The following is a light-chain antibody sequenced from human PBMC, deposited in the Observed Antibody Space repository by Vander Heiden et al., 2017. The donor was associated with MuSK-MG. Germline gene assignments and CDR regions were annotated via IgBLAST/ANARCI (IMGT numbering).Light chain of an antibody. Sequence: IVLTHSPATLSLSPGERATLSCRASQSVSSYLEWYQQKPGQAPRLLIYDASNRANGIPDRFSGSGYGTDFTLTSSSREHEDFAVYYWQQRSNSITFGGGTKVEIK. CDR3: QQRSNSIT. V-gene: IGKV3-11*01. CDR2: DAS. CDR1: QSVSSY. J-gene: IGKJ4*01.